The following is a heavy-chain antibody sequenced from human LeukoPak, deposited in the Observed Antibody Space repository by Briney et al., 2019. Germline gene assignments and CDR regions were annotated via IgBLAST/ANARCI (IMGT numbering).Heavy chain of an antibody. Sequence: SETLSLTCAVYGGSFSGYYWSWIRQPPGKGLEWIGEINHSGSTNYNPSLKSRVAISVDTSKNHFSLKLNSVTAEDTAVYYCARGYLYWGQRTLVTVSS. CDR2: INHSGST. J-gene: IGHJ4*02. V-gene: IGHV4-34*01. CDR3: ARGYLY. CDR1: GGSFSGYY.